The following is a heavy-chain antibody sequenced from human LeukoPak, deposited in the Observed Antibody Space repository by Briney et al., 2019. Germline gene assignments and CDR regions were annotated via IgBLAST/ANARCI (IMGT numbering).Heavy chain of an antibody. CDR3: ARHLKYYYDSSGFNWYLDL. CDR1: GGSFSGYY. CDR2: INHSGST. J-gene: IGHJ2*01. Sequence: PSETLSLTCAVYGGSFSGYYWGWIRQPPGKGLEWIGEINHSGSTNYNPSLKSRVTISVDTSKNQFSLKLSSVTAADTAVYYCARHLKYYYDSSGFNWYLDLWGRGTLVTVSS. V-gene: IGHV4-34*01. D-gene: IGHD3-22*01.